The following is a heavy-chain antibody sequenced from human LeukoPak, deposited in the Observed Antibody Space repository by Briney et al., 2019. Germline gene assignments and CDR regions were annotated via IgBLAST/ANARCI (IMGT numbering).Heavy chain of an antibody. Sequence: GGSLRLSCAASGFIFSSYWMTWVRQAPGKGLEWVANIKQDGSDKQYVDSVKGRFTISRDNAKNSLYLQMNSLRAEDTAVYYCARVWVTTRLDFWGQGTLVTASS. CDR1: GFIFSSYW. CDR2: IKQDGSDK. CDR3: ARVWVTTRLDF. J-gene: IGHJ4*02. D-gene: IGHD4-17*01. V-gene: IGHV3-7*03.